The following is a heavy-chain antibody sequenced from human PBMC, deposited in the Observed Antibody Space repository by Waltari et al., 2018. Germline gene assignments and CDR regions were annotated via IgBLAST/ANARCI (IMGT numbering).Heavy chain of an antibody. CDR1: GGTFSSYA. Sequence: QVQLVQSGAEVKKPGSSVKVSCKASGGTFSSYAISWVRQAPGQGLEWMGGIIPIFGTANYAQKFQGRVTITADESTSTAYMELSSLRSEDTAVYYCARAPAPVQSFYYYYYGMDVWGQGTTVTVSS. CDR3: ARAPAPVQSFYYYYYGMDV. V-gene: IGHV1-69*01. J-gene: IGHJ6*02. D-gene: IGHD1-1*01. CDR2: IIPIFGTA.